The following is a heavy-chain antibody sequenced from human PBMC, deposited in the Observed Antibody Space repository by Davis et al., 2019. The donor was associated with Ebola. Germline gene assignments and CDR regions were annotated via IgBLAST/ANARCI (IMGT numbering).Heavy chain of an antibody. CDR1: GGSVSSGGYY. D-gene: IGHD5-24*01. CDR2: IYYSGST. V-gene: IGHV4-61*08. CDR3: ARVPGKMATMYYFDH. J-gene: IGHJ4*02. Sequence: GSLRLSCTVSGGSVSSGGYYWNWIRQPPGKGLEWIGYIYYSGSTDYGPSLRGRATISLDTSKNQFSLRLSSVTAADTAVYYCARVPGKMATMYYFDHWSQGTLVTVSS.